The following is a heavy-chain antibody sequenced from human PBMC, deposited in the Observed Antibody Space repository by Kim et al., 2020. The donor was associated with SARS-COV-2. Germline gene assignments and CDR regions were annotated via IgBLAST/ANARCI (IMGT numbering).Heavy chain of an antibody. D-gene: IGHD1-26*01. V-gene: IGHV3-30-3*01. CDR1: GFTFSSYA. CDR3: ARGSGGFDP. Sequence: GGSLRLSCAASGFTFSSYAMHWVRQAPGKGLEWVAVISYDGSNKYYADSVKGRFTISRDNSKNTLYLQMNSLRAEDTAVYYCARGSGGFDPWGQGTLVTVSS. CDR2: ISYDGSNK. J-gene: IGHJ5*02.